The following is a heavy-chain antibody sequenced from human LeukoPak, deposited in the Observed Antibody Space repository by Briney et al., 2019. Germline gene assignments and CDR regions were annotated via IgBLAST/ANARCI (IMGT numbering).Heavy chain of an antibody. CDR2: INPNSGGT. D-gene: IGHD4-17*01. J-gene: IGHJ4*02. Sequence: GASVKVSCKASGYTFTGYYMHWVRQAPGQGLEWMGWINPNSGGTNYAQKFQGRVTMTRDTSISTAYMELSRLRSDDTAVYYCARETTTVTTYIDYWGQGTLVTVSS. CDR1: GYTFTGYY. V-gene: IGHV1-2*02. CDR3: ARETTTVTTYIDY.